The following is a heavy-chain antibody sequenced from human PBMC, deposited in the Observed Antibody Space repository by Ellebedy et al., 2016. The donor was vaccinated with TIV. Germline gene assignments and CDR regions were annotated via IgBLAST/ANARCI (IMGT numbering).Heavy chain of an antibody. CDR1: GHTFTSDG. V-gene: IGHV1-18*04. D-gene: IGHD1-1*01. CDR3: ARGITGPVDLGY. Sequence: AASVKVSCKASGHTFTSDGFGWVRQAPGQGLEWMGWINTYNGNTNYAKCFQGSVNMTTDTPTNTAYLDLRSLRPDDPAVYYCARGITGPVDLGYWGQGTLVTVSS. CDR2: INTYNGNT. J-gene: IGHJ4*02.